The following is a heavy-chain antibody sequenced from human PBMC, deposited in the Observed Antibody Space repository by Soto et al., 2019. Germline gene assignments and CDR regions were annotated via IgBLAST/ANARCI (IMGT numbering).Heavy chain of an antibody. D-gene: IGHD5-18*01. CDR3: ACIFSGGYGYGFYYYGMDV. CDR1: GGSISSNSYY. Sequence: SETLSLTCTVSGGSISSNSYYWGWIRQPPGKGLEWIGSIYYSGSTYYNPSLKSRVTISVDTSKNQFSLKLSSVTAADTAVYYCACIFSGGYGYGFYYYGMDVWGQGTTVTVSS. J-gene: IGHJ6*02. CDR2: IYYSGST. V-gene: IGHV4-39*01.